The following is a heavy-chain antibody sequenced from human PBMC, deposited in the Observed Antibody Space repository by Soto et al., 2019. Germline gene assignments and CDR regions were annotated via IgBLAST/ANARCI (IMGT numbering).Heavy chain of an antibody. CDR2: ISSSSSYI. CDR3: AREAPATYYYYYGMDV. J-gene: IGHJ6*01. D-gene: IGHD6-6*01. Sequence: GGSLRLSCAASGFTFSSYSMNWVRQAPGKGLEWVSSISSSSSYIYYADSVKGRFTISRDNAKNSLYLQMNSLRAEDTAVYYCAREAPATYYYYYGMDVWGQGTRVTVSS. CDR1: GFTFSSYS. V-gene: IGHV3-21*01.